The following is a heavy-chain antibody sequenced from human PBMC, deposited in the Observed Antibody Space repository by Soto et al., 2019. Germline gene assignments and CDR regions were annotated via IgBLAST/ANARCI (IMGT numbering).Heavy chain of an antibody. CDR3: ASAKNRVRYYYYYGMDV. CDR2: INHSGST. Sequence: SETLSLTCAVYGGSFSGYYWSWIRQPPGKGLEWIGEINHSGSTNYNPSLKSRVTISVDTSKNQFSLKLSSVTAADTAVYHCASAKNRVRYYYYYGMDVWGQGTTVTVSS. CDR1: GGSFSGYY. J-gene: IGHJ6*02. V-gene: IGHV4-34*01.